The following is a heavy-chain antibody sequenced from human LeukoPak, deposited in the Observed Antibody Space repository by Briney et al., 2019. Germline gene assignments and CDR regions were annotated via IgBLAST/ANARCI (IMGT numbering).Heavy chain of an antibody. V-gene: IGHV1-69*13. Sequence: SVKVSCKASGGTFSSYAISWVRQAPGQGLEWMGGIIPIFGTANYAQKFQGRVTITADESTSTAYMELSSLRSEDTAVYYCARVTNETPLEQQLVPKAFDIWGQGTMVTVSS. CDR2: IIPIFGTA. CDR1: GGTFSSYA. CDR3: ARVTNETPLEQQLVPKAFDI. D-gene: IGHD6-13*01. J-gene: IGHJ3*02.